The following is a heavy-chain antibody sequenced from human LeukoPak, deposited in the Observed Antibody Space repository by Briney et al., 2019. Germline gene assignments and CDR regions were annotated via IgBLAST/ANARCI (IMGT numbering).Heavy chain of an antibody. J-gene: IGHJ3*02. CDR3: ARDLLLVRSSWHVKVGAFDI. CDR1: GYTFTGYY. D-gene: IGHD6-13*01. CDR2: INPNSGGT. Sequence: ASVTVSCKASGYTFTGYYMHWVRQAPGQGLEWMGRINPNSGGTNYAQKFQGRVTMTRDTSISTAYMELSRLRSDDTAVYYCARDLLLVRSSWHVKVGAFDIWGQGTMVTVSS. V-gene: IGHV1-2*06.